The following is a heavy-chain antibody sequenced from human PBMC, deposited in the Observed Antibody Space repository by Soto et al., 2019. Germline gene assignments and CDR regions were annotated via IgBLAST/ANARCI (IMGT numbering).Heavy chain of an antibody. D-gene: IGHD1-26*01. Sequence: SETLSLTCTVSGGSISSYYWSWIRQPPGKGLEWIGYISYSGSTNYNPSLKSRVIISVDTSKNQFSLQLNSVTAADTAVYYCAREGGYNAPARYWGQGTLVTVPQ. V-gene: IGHV4-59*12. CDR2: ISYSGST. CDR3: AREGGYNAPARY. J-gene: IGHJ4*02. CDR1: GGSISSYY.